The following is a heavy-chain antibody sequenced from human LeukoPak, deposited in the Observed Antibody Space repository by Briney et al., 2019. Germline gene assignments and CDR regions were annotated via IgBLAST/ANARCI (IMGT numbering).Heavy chain of an antibody. V-gene: IGHV3-33*01. D-gene: IGHD4-11*01. CDR1: GFTFSSYG. CDR2: IWYDGSNK. Sequence: PGGSLGLSCAASGFTFSSYGMHWVRQAPGKGLEWVAVIWYDGSNKYYADSVKGRFTISRDNSKNTLYLQMNSLRAEDTAVYYCARGGDYDYSGFIDYWGQGTLVTVSS. CDR3: ARGGDYDYSGFIDY. J-gene: IGHJ4*02.